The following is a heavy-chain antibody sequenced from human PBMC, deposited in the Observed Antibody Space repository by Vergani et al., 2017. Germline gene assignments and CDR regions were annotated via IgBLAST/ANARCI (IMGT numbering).Heavy chain of an antibody. Sequence: QVHLLQSGAEVKKPGASVKVSCKAPGYAFTSYHMHWVRQAPGQGLEWMGIINPSGGYTRYSQKFQGRVTRTRYTSTSTVFMELSSLRSEDTAVYYCAREGVTSMVRGVLSSTEVDPWGQGTLVIVSS. J-gene: IGHJ5*02. CDR3: AREGVTSMVRGVLSSTEVDP. D-gene: IGHD3-10*01. V-gene: IGHV1-46*03. CDR2: INPSGGYT. CDR1: GYAFTSYH.